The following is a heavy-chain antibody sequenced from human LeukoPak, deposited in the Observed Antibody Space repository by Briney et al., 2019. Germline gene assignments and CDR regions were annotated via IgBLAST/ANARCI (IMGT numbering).Heavy chain of an antibody. CDR3: ARDGMVRGRYFDY. CDR1: GGSISTNNW. CDR2: IHHSGST. Sequence: PSGTLSLTCAVSGGSISTNNWWTWVRQPPGKGLEWIGEIHHSGSTDYNPSLKSRVTISPGKSKNQFSLTLTSVTAADTAVYYCARDGMVRGRYFDYWGQGTLVTVSS. D-gene: IGHD3-10*01. V-gene: IGHV4-4*02. J-gene: IGHJ4*02.